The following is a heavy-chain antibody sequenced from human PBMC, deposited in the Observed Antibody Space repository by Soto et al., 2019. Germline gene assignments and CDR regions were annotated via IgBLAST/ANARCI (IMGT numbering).Heavy chain of an antibody. CDR2: INHSGST. CDR1: GGSFSCYY. J-gene: IGHJ6*02. Sequence: PSETLSLTCAVYGGSFSCYYWSWIRQPPGKGLEWIGEINHSGSTNYNPSLKSRVTISVDTSKNQFSLKLSSVTAADTAVYYCASRSRGYSYGYRMGADYYYYGMDVWGQGTTVTVSS. D-gene: IGHD5-18*01. CDR3: ASRSRGYSYGYRMGADYYYYGMDV. V-gene: IGHV4-34*01.